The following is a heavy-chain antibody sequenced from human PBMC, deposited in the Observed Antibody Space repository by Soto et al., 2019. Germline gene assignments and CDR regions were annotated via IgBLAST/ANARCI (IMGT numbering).Heavy chain of an antibody. J-gene: IGHJ4*02. CDR3: AGKPHYYDSSGYYRSFDY. D-gene: IGHD3-22*01. Sequence: GASVKVSCKASGGTFSSYAISWVRQAPGQGLEWMGGIIPIFGTANYAQKFQGRVTITADESTSTAYMELSSLRSEDTAVYYCAGKPHYYDSSGYYRSFDYWGQGTLVTVSS. V-gene: IGHV1-69*13. CDR2: IIPIFGTA. CDR1: GGTFSSYA.